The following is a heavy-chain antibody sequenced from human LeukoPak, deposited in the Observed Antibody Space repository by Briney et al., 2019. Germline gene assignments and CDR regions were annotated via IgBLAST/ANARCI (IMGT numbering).Heavy chain of an antibody. V-gene: IGHV3-23*01. CDR2: VTGSGGNT. CDR3: AKRGHCDSSGLRAPFDY. Sequence: PGGSLRLYCAASGFTFSDYAMSWVRQAPGKGLEWVSAVTGSGGNTYYADSVKGRFTISKDTSKNTLYLQMSSLRGEDTAVYYCAKRGHCDSSGLRAPFDYWGQGTLVTVSS. D-gene: IGHD3-22*01. J-gene: IGHJ4*02. CDR1: GFTFSDYA.